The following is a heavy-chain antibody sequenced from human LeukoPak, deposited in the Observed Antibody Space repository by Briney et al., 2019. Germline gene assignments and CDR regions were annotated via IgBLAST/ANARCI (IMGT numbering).Heavy chain of an antibody. Sequence: ASVKVSCKAFGYTFTSNYMHWVRQAPGQGPEWMGVISPSGGSTTYAQKFQGRVTLTRDMSTSTAYMELRSLRSDDTAVYYCARDSFGELLYLWTFDYWGQGTLVTVSS. J-gene: IGHJ4*02. CDR1: GYTFTSNY. D-gene: IGHD3-10*01. CDR3: ARDSFGELLYLWTFDY. CDR2: ISPSGGST. V-gene: IGHV1-46*01.